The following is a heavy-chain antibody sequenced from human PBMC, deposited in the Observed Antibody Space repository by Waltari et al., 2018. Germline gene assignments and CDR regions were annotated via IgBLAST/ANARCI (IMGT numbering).Heavy chain of an antibody. J-gene: IGHJ5*02. V-gene: IGHV3-23*01. CDR1: GFTFSSYA. CDR3: AKDPLLGYDFWSGYRNWFDP. Sequence: EVQLLESGGGLVQPGGSLRLSCAASGFTFSSYAMSWVRQAPGKGLEWVSAISGSGGSTYYSDSVKGRFTISRDKSKNTLYLQMNSLRAEDTAVYYCAKDPLLGYDFWSGYRNWFDPWGQGTLVTVSS. CDR2: ISGSGGST. D-gene: IGHD3-3*01.